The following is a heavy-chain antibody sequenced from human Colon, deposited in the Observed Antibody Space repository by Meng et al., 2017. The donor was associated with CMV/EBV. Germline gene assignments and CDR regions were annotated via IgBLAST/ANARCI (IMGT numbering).Heavy chain of an antibody. V-gene: IGHV3-23*01. J-gene: IGHJ5*02. Sequence: ASGFVFSNYVMTWVLQAPGRGLVWCSSIIVDGGSTFYAASVKGRFTISRDNSKNTLYLQMSSLRAEDTALYYCAKGKATSILDWFDPWGQGTLVTVSS. CDR1: GFVFSNYV. CDR2: IIVDGGST. CDR3: AKGKATSILDWFDP. D-gene: IGHD1-26*01.